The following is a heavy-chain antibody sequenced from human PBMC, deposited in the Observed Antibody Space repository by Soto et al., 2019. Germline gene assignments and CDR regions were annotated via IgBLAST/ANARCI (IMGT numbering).Heavy chain of an antibody. V-gene: IGHV1-18*01. D-gene: IGHD6-19*01. CDR2: ISAYNGNT. Sequence: ASVKVSCKASGYTFTSYGISWVRRAPGQGLEWMGWISAYNGNTDYAQKLQGRVTMTTYTSTSTAYMELRSLISDDTAVYYCARDSSGWYWFDPWGQGTLVTVSS. CDR1: GYTFTSYG. CDR3: ARDSSGWYWFDP. J-gene: IGHJ5*02.